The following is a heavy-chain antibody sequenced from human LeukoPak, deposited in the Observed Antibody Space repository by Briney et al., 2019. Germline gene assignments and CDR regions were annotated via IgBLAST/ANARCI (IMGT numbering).Heavy chain of an antibody. CDR2: IIPILGIV. CDR1: GGTFSSYT. CDR3: ARDSAYSGYVAGGFDP. Sequence: SVKVSCKASGGTFSSYTISWVRQAPGQGLEWMGRIIPILGIVNYAQKFQGRVTITADKSTSTAYMELSSLRSEDTAVYYCARDSAYSGYVAGGFDPWGQGTLVTVSS. D-gene: IGHD5-12*01. V-gene: IGHV1-69*04. J-gene: IGHJ5*02.